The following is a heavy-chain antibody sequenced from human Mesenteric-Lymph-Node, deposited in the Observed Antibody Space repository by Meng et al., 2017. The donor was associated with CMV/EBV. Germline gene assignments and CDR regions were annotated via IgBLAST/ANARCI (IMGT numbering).Heavy chain of an antibody. D-gene: IGHD2-2*01. CDR2: ISSSGSTI. CDR1: GFTFSDYY. V-gene: IGHV3-11*04. CDR3: AKCSSTSCYNWFDP. Sequence: GSLRLSCAASGFTFSDYYMSWIRQAPGKGPEWVSYISSSGSTIYYADSVKGRFTISRDNAKNSLYLQMNSLRAEDTAVYYCAKCSSTSCYNWFDPWGQGTLVTVSS. J-gene: IGHJ5*02.